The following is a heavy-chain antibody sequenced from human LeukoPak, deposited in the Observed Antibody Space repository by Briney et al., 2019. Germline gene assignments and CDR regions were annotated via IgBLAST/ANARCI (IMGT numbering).Heavy chain of an antibody. Sequence: PGGSLRLSCAASGFTFNYAWMSWVRQVPGKGLEWIGYIYHSGSTYYNPSLKSRVTISVDRSKNQFSLKLSSVTAADTAVYYCARVDCSGGSCYNYYFDYWGQGTLVTVSS. J-gene: IGHJ4*02. CDR3: ARVDCSGGSCYNYYFDY. D-gene: IGHD2-15*01. CDR1: GFTFNYAW. V-gene: IGHV4-4*02. CDR2: IYHSGST.